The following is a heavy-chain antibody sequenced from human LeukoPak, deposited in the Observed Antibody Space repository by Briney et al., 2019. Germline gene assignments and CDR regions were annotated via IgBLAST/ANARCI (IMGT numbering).Heavy chain of an antibody. CDR2: ISGSGGST. J-gene: IGHJ4*02. CDR3: ATAPHIVVVPAARRTSGY. Sequence: SGGSLRLSCAASGFTFSSYAMSWVRQAPGKGLEWVSAISGSGGSTYSADSVKGRFTISRDNSKNTLYLQMNSLRAEDTAVYYCATAPHIVVVPAARRTSGYWGQGTLVTVSS. CDR1: GFTFSSYA. D-gene: IGHD2-2*01. V-gene: IGHV3-23*01.